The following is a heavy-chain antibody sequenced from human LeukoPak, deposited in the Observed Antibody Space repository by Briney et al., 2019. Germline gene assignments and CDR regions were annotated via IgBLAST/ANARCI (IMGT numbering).Heavy chain of an antibody. CDR3: ARRGLAAAFDP. CDR1: GGSISSYY. V-gene: IGHV4-59*08. Sequence: SETLSLTCTVFGGSISSYYWSWIRQPPGKGLEWIGYIYYSGSTNYNPSLKSRVTISVDTSKNQFSLKLSSVTAADTAVYYCARRGLAAAFDPWGQGTLVTVSS. D-gene: IGHD6-13*01. J-gene: IGHJ5*02. CDR2: IYYSGST.